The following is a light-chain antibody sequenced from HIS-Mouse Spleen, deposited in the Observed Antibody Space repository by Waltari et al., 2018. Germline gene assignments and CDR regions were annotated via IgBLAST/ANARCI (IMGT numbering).Light chain of an antibody. CDR3: QQYNSYSLT. CDR2: GAS. CDR1: QSVSSN. J-gene: IGKJ4*01. V-gene: IGKV3-15*01. Sequence: IVMTQPPATLSVSPGETATLSCRASQSVSSNLAWYQQKPGQAPRLLIYGASTRATGIPARFSGSGSGTEFTLTISSLQPDDFATYYCQQYNSYSLTFGGGTKVEIK.